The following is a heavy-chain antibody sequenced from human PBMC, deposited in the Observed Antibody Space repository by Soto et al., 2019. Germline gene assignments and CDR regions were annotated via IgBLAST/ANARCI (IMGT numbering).Heavy chain of an antibody. V-gene: IGHV4-39*01. J-gene: IGHJ4*02. CDR2: IYYSGST. CDR1: GGSLSSSSYY. Sequence: SETLSLPCTVSGGSLSSSSYYWGWIRQPPGKGLEWIGSIYYSGSTYYNPSLKSRVTISVDTSKNQFSLKLSSVTAAATAVYYCHSFSEVAGTFDYWGQGTLVTVSS. D-gene: IGHD6-19*01. CDR3: HSFSEVAGTFDY.